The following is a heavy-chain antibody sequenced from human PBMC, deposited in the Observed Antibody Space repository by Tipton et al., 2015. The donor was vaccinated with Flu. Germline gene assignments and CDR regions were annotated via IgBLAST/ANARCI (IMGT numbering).Heavy chain of an antibody. CDR3: ARLITVFGASRYFYMDV. CDR2: IYPGDSDS. V-gene: IGHV5-51*01. D-gene: IGHD3-3*01. CDR1: GYSFTGYW. Sequence: QSGPEVKKPGESLKISCKASGYSFTGYWIGWVRQMPGKGLEWMGVIYPGDSDSRYSPSFQGQVTISVDKSISTAYLQWSTLKASDTAMYYCARLITVFGASRYFYMDVWGKGTTVTVSS. J-gene: IGHJ6*03.